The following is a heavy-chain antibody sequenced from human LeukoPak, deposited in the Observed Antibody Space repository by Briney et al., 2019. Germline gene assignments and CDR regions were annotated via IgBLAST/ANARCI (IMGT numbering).Heavy chain of an antibody. V-gene: IGHV4-34*01. CDR3: ARGVLGGYYYYYYMDV. CDR2: INHSGST. J-gene: IGHJ6*03. CDR1: GGSFSGYY. Sequence: SETLSLTCAVYGGSFSGYYWSWIRQPPGKGPEWIGEINHSGSTNYNPSLKSRVTISVDTSKNQFSLKLSSVTAADTAVYYCARGVLGGYYYYYYMDVWGKGTTVTVSS. D-gene: IGHD3-16*01.